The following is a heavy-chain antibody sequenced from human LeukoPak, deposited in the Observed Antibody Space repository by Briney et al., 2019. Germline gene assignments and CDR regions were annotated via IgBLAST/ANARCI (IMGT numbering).Heavy chain of an antibody. CDR2: IYYSGST. CDR3: ARKDYGSGKFDY. J-gene: IGHJ4*02. D-gene: IGHD3-10*01. CDR1: GGSISYGGYY. V-gene: IGHV4-31*03. Sequence: SGPTLVKPSQTLSLTCTVSGGSISYGGYYWSWIRQHPGKGLEWIGYIYYSGSTYYSPSLKSRVTISVDTSNNQFSLKLSSVTAADTAVYYCARKDYGSGKFDYWGQGTLVTVSS.